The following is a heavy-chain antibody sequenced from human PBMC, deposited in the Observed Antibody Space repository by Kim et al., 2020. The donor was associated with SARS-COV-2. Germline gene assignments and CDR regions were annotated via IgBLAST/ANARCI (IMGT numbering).Heavy chain of an antibody. V-gene: IGHV3-48*03. CDR3: AREFQTYSSGWYLSRSRGYDDY. D-gene: IGHD6-19*01. J-gene: IGHJ4*02. Sequence: GGSLRLSCAASGFTFSSYDMNWVRQAPGKGLEWVSYISSSGSTIYYADSVKGRFTISRDNAKNSLYLQMNSLRAEDTAVYYCAREFQTYSSGWYLSRSRGYDDYWGQGTLVTVSS. CDR2: ISSSGSTI. CDR1: GFTFSSYD.